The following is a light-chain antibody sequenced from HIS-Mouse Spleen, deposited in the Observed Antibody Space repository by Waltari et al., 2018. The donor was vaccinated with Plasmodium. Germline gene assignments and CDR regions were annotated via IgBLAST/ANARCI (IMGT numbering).Light chain of an antibody. CDR3: QQRSDWPPLT. V-gene: IGKV3-11*01. CDR1: QSVSSY. CDR2: DAS. J-gene: IGKJ4*01. Sequence: EIVLTQSPATLSLSPGERATLSCRASQSVSSYLAWYQQKPGQAPRLLIYDASNRATGIPARFSGSESGTDFTLTISILEPEDFAVYYCQQRSDWPPLTFGGGTKVEIK.